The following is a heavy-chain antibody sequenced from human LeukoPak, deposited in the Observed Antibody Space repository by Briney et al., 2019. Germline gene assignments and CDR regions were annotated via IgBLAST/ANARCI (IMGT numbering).Heavy chain of an antibody. V-gene: IGHV3-30*04. CDR2: ISHYDGSHK. D-gene: IGHD3-10*01. CDR3: ARAMVRGVMPY. J-gene: IGHJ4*02. Sequence: AGGSLRLSCAASGFTFSPYAMHWVRQAPGKGLEWVAVISHYDGSHKYYADSVKGQFTISRDNSKNTLYLEMNSLRSEDTAVYYCARAMVRGVMPYWGQGTLVTVSS. CDR1: GFTFSPYA.